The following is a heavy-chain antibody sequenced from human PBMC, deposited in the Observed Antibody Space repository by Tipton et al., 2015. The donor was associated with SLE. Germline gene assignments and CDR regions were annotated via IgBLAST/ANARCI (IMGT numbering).Heavy chain of an antibody. CDR3: AGCGSGILDAFDI. V-gene: IGHV4-4*08. CDR1: GGSISSYY. CDR2: IYTSGST. D-gene: IGHD3-10*01. Sequence: LRLSCTVSGGSISSYYWSWIRQPPGKGLEWIGYIYTSGSTNYNPSLTSRVTISVDTSKNQFSLKLSSVTAADTAVYYCAGCGSGILDAFDIWGQGTMVTVSS. J-gene: IGHJ3*02.